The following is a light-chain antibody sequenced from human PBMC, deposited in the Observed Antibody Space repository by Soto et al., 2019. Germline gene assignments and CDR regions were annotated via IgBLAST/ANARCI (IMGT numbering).Light chain of an antibody. CDR3: QQYHSFPVT. CDR1: QGISNF. CDR2: GAS. J-gene: IGKJ4*01. Sequence: DIQMTQSPSSVSASVGDTVTITCRASQGISNFLAWFQQKPGKAPKSLIYGASSLQSGVPSNFSGSGSDTDFTLTISSLQPEDSAPYFCQQYHSFPVTFGGGTNVVIK. V-gene: IGKV1-16*02.